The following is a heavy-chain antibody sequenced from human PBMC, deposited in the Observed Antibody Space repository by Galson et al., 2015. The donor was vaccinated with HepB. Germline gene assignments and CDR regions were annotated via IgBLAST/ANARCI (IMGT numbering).Heavy chain of an antibody. V-gene: IGHV3-7*03. CDR3: GRSRTALFY. J-gene: IGHJ4*02. CDR2: INEDGSER. D-gene: IGHD2-21*02. Sequence: SLRLSCAVSGFTFSSYWMSWVRQTPGKGLEWVAHINEDGSERYYVDSVKGRFTISRDNAKNSLFLQTNSLRAEDTAVYYCGRSRTALFYWGQGALVTVAS. CDR1: GFTFSSYW.